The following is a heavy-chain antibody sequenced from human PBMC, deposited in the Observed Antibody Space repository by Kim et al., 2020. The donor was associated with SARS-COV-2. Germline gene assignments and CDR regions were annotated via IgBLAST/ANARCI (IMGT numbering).Heavy chain of an antibody. D-gene: IGHD6-19*01. J-gene: IGHJ6*01. V-gene: IGHV4-39*01. Sequence: SETLSLTCTVSGGSLSSSSYYWGWIRQPPGKGLEWIGTAYDIGNTYYNPSLKSRVTISVDTSKNHFSLRLGTVAAADTSDYYCAGHQRHSSGWYVAFYY. CDR3: AGHQRHSSGWYVAFYY. CDR1: GGSLSSSSYY. CDR2: AYDIGNT.